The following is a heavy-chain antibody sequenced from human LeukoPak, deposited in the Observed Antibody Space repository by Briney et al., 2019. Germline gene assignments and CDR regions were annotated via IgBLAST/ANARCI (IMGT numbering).Heavy chain of an antibody. V-gene: IGHV3-9*01. J-gene: IGHJ4*02. CDR2: ISWNSGTT. CDR1: GFKFDDFA. D-gene: IGHD2-15*01. CDR3: AKGPLAFCSGGACLQDRNWDS. Sequence: GRSLRLSCAASGFKFDDFAMHWVRQVPGKGLEWVSGISWNSGTTHYTDSVKGRFTVSRDNAKNSLYLLMTSLIPEDTAFYYCAKGPLAFCSGGACLQDRNWDSWGRGTLVTVSS.